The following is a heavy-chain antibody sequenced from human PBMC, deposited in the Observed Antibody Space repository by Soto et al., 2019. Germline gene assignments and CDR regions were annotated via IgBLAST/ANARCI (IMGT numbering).Heavy chain of an antibody. CDR3: ARRGAAASGSTKNYYHYYGMDV. CDR1: GYSFTSYW. Sequence: GESLKISCKGSGYSFTSYWIGWVRQMPGKGLEWMGIIYPGDSDTRYSPSFQGQVTISADKSISTAYLQWSSLKASDTAMYYCARRGAAASGSTKNYYHYYGMDVWGQGTTVTVSS. V-gene: IGHV5-51*01. CDR2: IYPGDSDT. D-gene: IGHD6-13*01. J-gene: IGHJ6*02.